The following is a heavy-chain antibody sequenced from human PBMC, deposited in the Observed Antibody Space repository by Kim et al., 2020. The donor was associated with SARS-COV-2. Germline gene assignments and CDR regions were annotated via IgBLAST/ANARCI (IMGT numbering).Heavy chain of an antibody. D-gene: IGHD2-8*02. V-gene: IGHV3-7*03. CDR3: ARNHWYYFDY. CDR2: VK. Sequence: VKLTGVAVTGRITIARDNAKKALYLQMSSLRAEHTAMYYCARNHWYYFDYWGQGTLVTVSS. J-gene: IGHJ4*02.